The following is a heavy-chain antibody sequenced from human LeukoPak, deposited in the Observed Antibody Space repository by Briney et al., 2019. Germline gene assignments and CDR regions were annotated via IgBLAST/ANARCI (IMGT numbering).Heavy chain of an antibody. J-gene: IGHJ4*02. CDR2: VFHNGYT. CDR1: GGSISTHY. Sequence: PSETLSLTCTISGGSISTHYWSWVRQPPGKELEWIGFVFHNGYTKDNPSLKSRVTISVDTSKNQFSLKLSSVTAADTAVYYCASGGGDWVTPFDYWGQGTLVTVSS. V-gene: IGHV4-4*08. D-gene: IGHD3/OR15-3a*01. CDR3: ASGGGDWVTPFDY.